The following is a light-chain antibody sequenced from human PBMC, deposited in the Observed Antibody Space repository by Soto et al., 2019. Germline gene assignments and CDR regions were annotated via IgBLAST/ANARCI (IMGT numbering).Light chain of an antibody. CDR2: YDS. CDR1: NIGSKS. J-gene: IGLJ1*01. V-gene: IGLV3-21*04. Sequence: SYDLTQPPSVSVAPGKTARITCGGTNIGSKSVHWYQQKPGQAPVLVIYYDSDRPSGIPERFSGSNSGNTATLTISRVEAGDEADYYCQVWDSSSDHPYVFGTGTKLTVL. CDR3: QVWDSSSDHPYV.